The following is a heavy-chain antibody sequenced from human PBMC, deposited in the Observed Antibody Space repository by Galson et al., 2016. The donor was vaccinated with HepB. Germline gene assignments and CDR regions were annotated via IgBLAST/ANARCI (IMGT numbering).Heavy chain of an antibody. V-gene: IGHV3-7*01. CDR3: ARGLGADYDFWSGYYVGGACRYFDY. Sequence: SLRLSCAASGFTFSSYWMSWVRQAPGKGLEWVANIKQDGSEEYYVDSVKGRFTISRDYAKNSLYLQMNGLRAEDTAVYYCARGLGADYDFWSGYYVGGACRYFDYWGQGTLVTVSS. J-gene: IGHJ4*02. CDR1: GFTFSSYW. D-gene: IGHD3-3*01. CDR2: IKQDGSEE.